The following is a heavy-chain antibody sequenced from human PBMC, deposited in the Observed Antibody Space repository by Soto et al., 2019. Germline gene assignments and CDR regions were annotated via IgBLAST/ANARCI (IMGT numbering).Heavy chain of an antibody. J-gene: IGHJ3*02. V-gene: IGHV3-33*01. CDR2: IWYDGSNK. CDR1: GFTFSSYC. CDR3: ARGVIRAAAFDI. D-gene: IGHD3-22*01. Sequence: PGGSLRLSCAASGFTFSSYCMHWVRQAPGKGLEWVAVIWYDGSNKYYADSVKGRFTISRDNSKNTLYLQMNSLRAEDTAVYYCARGVIRAAAFDIWGQGTMVTVSS.